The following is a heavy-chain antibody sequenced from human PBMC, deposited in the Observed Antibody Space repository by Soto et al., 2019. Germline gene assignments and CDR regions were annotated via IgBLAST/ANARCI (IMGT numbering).Heavy chain of an antibody. V-gene: IGHV1-3*01. CDR1: GYTFTSYA. J-gene: IGHJ6*02. CDR3: ARGGGYDYVWGSYRPYMDV. CDR2: INAGNGNT. Sequence: GASVKVSCKASGYTFTSYAMHWVRQAPGQRLEWMGWINAGNGNTKYSQKFQGRVTITRDTSASTAYMELSSLRSEDTAVYYCARGGGYDYVWGSYRPYMDVWGQGTTVTVSS. D-gene: IGHD3-16*02.